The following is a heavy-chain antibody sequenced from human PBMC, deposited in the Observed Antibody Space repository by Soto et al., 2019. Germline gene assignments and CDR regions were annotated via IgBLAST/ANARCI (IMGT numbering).Heavy chain of an antibody. Sequence: QVQLVESGGGVVQPGRSLRLSCAASGFTFSSYGMHWVRQAPGKGLEWVAVIWYDGSNKYYADSVKGRFTISRDNSKNTLYLQMNSLRAEDTAVYYCASVPIAAAGGFDYWGQGTPVTVSS. D-gene: IGHD6-13*01. CDR2: IWYDGSNK. V-gene: IGHV3-33*01. CDR1: GFTFSSYG. J-gene: IGHJ4*02. CDR3: ASVPIAAAGGFDY.